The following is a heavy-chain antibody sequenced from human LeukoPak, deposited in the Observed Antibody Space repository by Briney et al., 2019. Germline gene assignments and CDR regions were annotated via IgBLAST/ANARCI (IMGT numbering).Heavy chain of an antibody. CDR3: ARDVRGWSGFDY. D-gene: IGHD3-3*01. CDR1: GGSISSYY. V-gene: IGHV4-4*07. Sequence: SETLSLTCIVSGGSISSYYWSWIRQPAGKELEWIGRIYTTGSTDYNPPLKSRVTMSVDTSKNQFSLNLSSVTAADTAVYYCARDVRGWSGFDYWGQGTLVTVTS. J-gene: IGHJ4*02. CDR2: IYTTGST.